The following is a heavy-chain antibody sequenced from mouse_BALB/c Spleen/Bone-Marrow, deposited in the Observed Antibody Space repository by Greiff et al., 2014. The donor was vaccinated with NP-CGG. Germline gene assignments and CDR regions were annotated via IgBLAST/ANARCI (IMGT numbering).Heavy chain of an antibody. D-gene: IGHD1-1*01. CDR3: ARGDYYGSSSFAY. Sequence: VQLQQPGPELVRPGASMKISCKASGYSFTGYTMNWVKQSHRKNLEWIGLINPYNGGTSYNQKFKGKATLTVDKSSSTAYMELLSLTSEDSAVYYCARGDYYGSSSFAYWGQGTLVTVSA. V-gene: IGHV1-18*01. CDR1: GYSFTGYT. CDR2: INPYNGGT. J-gene: IGHJ3*01.